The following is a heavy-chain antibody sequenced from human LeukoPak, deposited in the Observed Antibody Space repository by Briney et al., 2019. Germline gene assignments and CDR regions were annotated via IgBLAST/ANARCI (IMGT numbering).Heavy chain of an antibody. CDR3: ARDFLMVTTITTGTFDY. V-gene: IGHV3-21*01. Sequence: GGSLRLSCAASGFTFSTYSMNWVRQAPGKGLEWVSFISSSSRYIYYADSVKGRFTISRDNAKNSLYLQMNSLRVEDTAVYYCARDFLMVTTITTGTFDYWGQGTLVTVSS. CDR2: ISSSSRYI. D-gene: IGHD2-21*02. CDR1: GFTFSTYS. J-gene: IGHJ4*02.